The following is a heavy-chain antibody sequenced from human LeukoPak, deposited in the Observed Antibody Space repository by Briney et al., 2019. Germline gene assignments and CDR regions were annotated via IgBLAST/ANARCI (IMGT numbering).Heavy chain of an antibody. CDR3: AGGTGYYFDY. CDR1: GGTLSSYA. D-gene: IGHD3-16*01. J-gene: IGHJ4*02. Sequence: SAKVSSKASGGTLSSYAISWVRQAPGQGLEWMGGIIPIFGTANYAQKFQGRVTITTDESTSTAYMELSSRRSQDTAVYYCAGGTGYYFDYGGQGTLVPVSS. CDR2: IIPIFGTA. V-gene: IGHV1-69*05.